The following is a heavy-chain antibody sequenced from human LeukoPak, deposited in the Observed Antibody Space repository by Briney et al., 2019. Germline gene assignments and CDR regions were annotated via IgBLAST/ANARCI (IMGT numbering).Heavy chain of an antibody. CDR3: VKSRGYRYGFNAVFDI. D-gene: IGHD5-18*01. Sequence: PGGSLRLSCAASGFAFDVYAMHWVRQAPGKGLEWVSGVSWNGGTRGYADSVKGRFTISRDNAKRSLYLQMTSLRSEDMAFYYCVKSRGYRYGFNAVFDIWGQGTMVTVSS. J-gene: IGHJ3*02. CDR2: VSWNGGTR. CDR1: GFAFDVYA. V-gene: IGHV3-9*03.